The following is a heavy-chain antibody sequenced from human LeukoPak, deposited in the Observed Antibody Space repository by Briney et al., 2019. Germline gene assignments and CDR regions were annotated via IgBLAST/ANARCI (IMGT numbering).Heavy chain of an antibody. CDR3: TSHTGPDDY. D-gene: IGHD3-10*01. CDR1: GFTFSGSA. J-gene: IGHJ4*02. V-gene: IGHV3-73*01. Sequence: GGSLRLSCAASGFTFSGSAMHWVRQASGKGLEWVGRIRSKANSYATAYAASVKGRFTISRDDSKNTAYLQMNSLKTEDAAVYYCTSHTGPDDYWGQGTLVTVSS. CDR2: IRSKANSYAT.